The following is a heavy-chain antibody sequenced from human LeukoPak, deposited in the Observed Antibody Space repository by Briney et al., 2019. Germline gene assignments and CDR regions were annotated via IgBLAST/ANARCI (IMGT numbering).Heavy chain of an antibody. D-gene: IGHD1-26*01. CDR2: IYYSGST. V-gene: IGHV4-59*08. CDR3: ARRHVVGGTFAFDI. CDR1: GGSISSYY. Sequence: SGTLSLTCTVSGGSISSYYWGWIRQPPGKGLEWIGYIYYSGSTNYNPSLKSRVTISVDTSKNQFSLKLNSVTAADTAVYYCARRHVVGGTFAFDIWGQGTMVTVSS. J-gene: IGHJ3*02.